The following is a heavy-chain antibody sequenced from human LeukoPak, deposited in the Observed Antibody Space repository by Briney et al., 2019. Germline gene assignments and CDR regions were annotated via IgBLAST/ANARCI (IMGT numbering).Heavy chain of an antibody. CDR2: INHSGST. Sequence: KPSETLSLTCAVYGGSFSGYYWSWMRQPPGKGLEWIGEINHSGSTNYNPSLKSRVTISVDTSKNQFSLKLSSVTAADTAVYYCARGRRIAAADSYYFDYWGQGTLVTVSS. J-gene: IGHJ4*02. CDR3: ARGRRIAAADSYYFDY. CDR1: GGSFSGYY. V-gene: IGHV4-34*01. D-gene: IGHD6-13*01.